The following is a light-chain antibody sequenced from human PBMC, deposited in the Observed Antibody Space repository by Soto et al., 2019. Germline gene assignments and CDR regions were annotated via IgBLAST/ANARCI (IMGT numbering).Light chain of an antibody. CDR2: AAS. J-gene: IGKJ5*01. Sequence: IQMTQSPSSLSASSGDRVTITCRASQSISSYLSWYQQKKGKAPKXLIYAASSLQSGVPSRFSGSGYGTDFTLSISSLQTEDFAVYYCQQSYTAPRAFGQGTRLEIK. V-gene: IGKV1-39*01. CDR3: QQSYTAPRA. CDR1: QSISSY.